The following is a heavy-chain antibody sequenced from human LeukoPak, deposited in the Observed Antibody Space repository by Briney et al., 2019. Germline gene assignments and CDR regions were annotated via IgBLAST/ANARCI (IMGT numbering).Heavy chain of an antibody. J-gene: IGHJ6*03. CDR2: IIPIFGTA. Sequence: SVKVSCKASGGTFSSYAISWVRQAPGQGLEWMGGIIPIFGTANYAQKFQGRVTITADESTSTAYMELSSLRSEDTAVYYCARDLRYSSGWSASGMDVWAKGPRSPSP. D-gene: IGHD6-19*01. V-gene: IGHV1-69*13. CDR1: GGTFSSYA. CDR3: ARDLRYSSGWSASGMDV.